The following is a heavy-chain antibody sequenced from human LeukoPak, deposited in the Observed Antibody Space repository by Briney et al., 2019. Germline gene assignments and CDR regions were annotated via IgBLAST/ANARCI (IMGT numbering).Heavy chain of an antibody. CDR3: ARDRAGDRGNYFDY. Sequence: GASVKVSCKASGYTFTGYYIHWVRQAPGQGLEWMGWMNPNSGGTNYPQKFRGRVTMTRDTSVSTAYMELSRLTSDDTAVYYCARDRAGDRGNYFDYWGQGTLVTVSS. D-gene: IGHD7-27*01. CDR1: GYTFTGYY. J-gene: IGHJ4*02. CDR2: MNPNSGGT. V-gene: IGHV1-2*02.